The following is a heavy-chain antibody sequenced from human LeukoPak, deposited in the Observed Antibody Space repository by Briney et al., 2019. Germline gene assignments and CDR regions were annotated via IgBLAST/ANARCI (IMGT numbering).Heavy chain of an antibody. CDR2: IYYSGST. J-gene: IGHJ6*02. CDR3: ARATGYSSSAYYYGLDV. D-gene: IGHD6-13*01. CDR1: GGSIRSYY. Sequence: SETLPLTCTVSGGSIRSYYWSWIRQSPGKGLESIGCIYYSGSTNYNPSLQSRVTISVDTSKNQFSLNLTSVTAADTAVYYCARATGYSSSAYYYGLDVWGQGTTVTVSS. V-gene: IGHV4-59*01.